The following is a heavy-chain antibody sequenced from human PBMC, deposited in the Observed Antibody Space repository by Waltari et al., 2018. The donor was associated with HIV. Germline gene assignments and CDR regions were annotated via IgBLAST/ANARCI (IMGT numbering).Heavy chain of an antibody. J-gene: IGHJ4*02. CDR2: INPNSGGT. Sequence: QVQLVQSGAVVKTPGASVKVSCKTSGYTFRDNYIHWMRQAPGQGPEWMGWINPNSGGTNYAQRFQDRVTLTRDTHISTVFMDLSRLASDDTAVYYCARVPQGRLGELSTYYFDYWGQGSLVIVSS. CDR1: GYTFRDNY. CDR3: ARVPQGRLGELSTYYFDY. D-gene: IGHD3-16*01. V-gene: IGHV1-2*02.